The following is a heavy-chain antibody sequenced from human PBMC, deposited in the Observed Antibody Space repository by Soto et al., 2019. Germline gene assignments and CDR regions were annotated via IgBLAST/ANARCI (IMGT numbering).Heavy chain of an antibody. CDR2: IVPNVGTV. D-gene: IGHD3-3*01. CDR3: ARRDTSGFLRYFDN. J-gene: IGHJ4*02. Sequence: SVEVSCKSSGGTFSSFINYPINWVRQAPGQGLEWMGGIVPNVGTVNYAQKFRGKVTITADKSTGTAYMELSSLRSEDTALYYCARRDTSGFLRYFDNWGQGTQVTVSS. CDR1: GGTFSSFINYP. V-gene: IGHV1-69*06.